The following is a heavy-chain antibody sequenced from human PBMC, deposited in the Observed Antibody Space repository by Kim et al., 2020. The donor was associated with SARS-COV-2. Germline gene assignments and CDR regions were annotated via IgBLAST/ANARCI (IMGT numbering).Heavy chain of an antibody. CDR3: ASQIVVVVAATGHFDY. V-gene: IGHV4-39*01. J-gene: IGHJ4*02. Sequence: PSLKSRVTISVDTSKNQFSLELSSVTAADTAVYYCASQIVVVVAATGHFDYWGQGTLVTVSS. D-gene: IGHD2-15*01.